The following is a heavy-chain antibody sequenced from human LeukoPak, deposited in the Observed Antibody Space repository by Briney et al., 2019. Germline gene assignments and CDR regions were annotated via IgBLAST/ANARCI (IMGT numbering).Heavy chain of an antibody. D-gene: IGHD3-16*01. CDR3: AADRNSKSGGGDY. CDR2: IVVGSGNT. J-gene: IGHJ4*02. V-gene: IGHV1-58*01. CDR1: GFTFTSSA. Sequence: ASVKVSCKASGFTFTSSAVQWVRQARGQRLEWIGWIVVGSGNTNYAQKFQERVTITRDMSTSTAYMELSSLRSEDTAVYYCAADRNSKSGGGDYWGQGTLVTVSS.